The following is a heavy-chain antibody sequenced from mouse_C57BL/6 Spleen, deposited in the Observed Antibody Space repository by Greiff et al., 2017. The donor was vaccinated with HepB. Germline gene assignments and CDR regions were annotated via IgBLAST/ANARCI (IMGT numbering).Heavy chain of an antibody. CDR2: IDPANGNT. D-gene: IGHD1-1*01. Sequence: EVKLVESVAELVRPGASVKLSCTASGFNIKNTYMHWVKQRPEQGLEWIGRIDPANGNTKYAPKFQGKATITADTSSNTAYLQLSSLTSEDTAIYYCARSDTTVVALYAMDYWGQGTSVTVSS. CDR1: GFNIKNTY. J-gene: IGHJ4*01. V-gene: IGHV14-3*01. CDR3: ARSDTTVVALYAMDY.